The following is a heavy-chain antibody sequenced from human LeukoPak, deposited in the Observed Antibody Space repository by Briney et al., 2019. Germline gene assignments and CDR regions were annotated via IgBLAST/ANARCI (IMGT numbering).Heavy chain of an antibody. CDR2: IYHSGST. Sequence: SETLSLTCTVSGGSIIGYYWNWIRQPPGKGLDWIGYIYHSGSTNYNPSLKSRVTISVDTSKTQISLKLSSVTAADTAVYYCAREPTYYDILTGYYPKVYYYYGMDVWGQGTTVTVSS. V-gene: IGHV4-59*12. CDR1: GGSIIGYY. D-gene: IGHD3-9*01. J-gene: IGHJ6*02. CDR3: AREPTYYDILTGYYPKVYYYYGMDV.